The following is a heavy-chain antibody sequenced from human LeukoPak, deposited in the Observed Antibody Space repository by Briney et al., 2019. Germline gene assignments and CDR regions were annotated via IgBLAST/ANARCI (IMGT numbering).Heavy chain of an antibody. V-gene: IGHV3-30*02. D-gene: IGHD4-17*01. CDR1: VFTFSTYG. CDR3: AKGLGDYDDFRLGY. J-gene: IGHJ4*02. Sequence: GGSLRLSCAASVFTFSTYGFHWVRQAPGKGLEWVAFIPSDGSDNYYASSVKGRFTISRDNSENTLYLQMNSLRSEDTAVYYCAKGLGDYDDFRLGYWGQGTLVTVSS. CDR2: IPSDGSDN.